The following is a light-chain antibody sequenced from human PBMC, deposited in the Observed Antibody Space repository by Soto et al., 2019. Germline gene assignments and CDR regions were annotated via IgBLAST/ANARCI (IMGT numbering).Light chain of an antibody. V-gene: IGKV3-15*01. CDR3: QQYDDWPAWT. J-gene: IGKJ1*01. CDR2: GAS. Sequence: EIVMTQSPATLSVSPGERATLSCRASQSVSSNLSCYQQKPGQAPRLLIYGASTRATGIPARFSGSGSGTEFTLTISSLQSEYFTVYYCQQYDDWPAWTFGQGTKMEIK. CDR1: QSVSSN.